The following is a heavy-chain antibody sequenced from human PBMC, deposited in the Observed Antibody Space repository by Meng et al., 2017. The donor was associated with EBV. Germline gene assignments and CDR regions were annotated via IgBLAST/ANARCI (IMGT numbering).Heavy chain of an antibody. J-gene: IGHJ4*02. Sequence: QVLRVQYGAEVKKPGASVKVSCKASGYTFTSYGISWVRQAPGQGLEWMGWISAYNGNTNYAQKLQGRVTMTTDTSTSTAYMELRSLRSDDTAVYYCARVRTFGGVIPPNYWGQGTLVTVSS. CDR1: GYTFTSYG. CDR3: ARVRTFGGVIPPNY. CDR2: ISAYNGNT. D-gene: IGHD3-16*02. V-gene: IGHV1-18*01.